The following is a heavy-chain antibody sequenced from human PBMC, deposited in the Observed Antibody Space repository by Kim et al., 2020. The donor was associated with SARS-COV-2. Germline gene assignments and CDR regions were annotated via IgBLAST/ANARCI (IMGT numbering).Heavy chain of an antibody. CDR3: ARGSGEMATIYYFDY. CDR2: INHSGRT. Sequence: SETLSLTCAVYGGSFSGYYWSWIRQPPGKGLEWIGEINHSGRTNYNPSLKSRVTISVDTSKNQFSLKLSSVTAADTAVYYCARGSGEMATIYYFDYWGQGTLVTVSS. CDR1: GGSFSGYY. J-gene: IGHJ4*02. V-gene: IGHV4-34*01. D-gene: IGHD5-12*01.